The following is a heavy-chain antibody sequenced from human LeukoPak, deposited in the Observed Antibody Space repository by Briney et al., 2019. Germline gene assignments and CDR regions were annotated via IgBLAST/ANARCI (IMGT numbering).Heavy chain of an antibody. CDR3: ARGPNYGDRVDYFDY. D-gene: IGHD4-17*01. CDR2: IKQDGNEK. Sequence: GSLRPSRSAPGFIFWNHWMSWVRQVPGRGLEWVAPIKQDGNEKHYVDSVEGRFTLSRDDSKDSLYLQMNSLRVDDSAVYYCARGPNYGDRVDYFDYWGQGTLVTVSS. J-gene: IGHJ4*02. V-gene: IGHV3-7*01. CDR1: GFIFWNHW.